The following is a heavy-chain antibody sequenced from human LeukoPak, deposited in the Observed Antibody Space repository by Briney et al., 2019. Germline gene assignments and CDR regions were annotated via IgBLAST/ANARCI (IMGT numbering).Heavy chain of an antibody. CDR1: GYTLTELS. D-gene: IGHD2-2*01. CDR3: ARVPISKIVVVPAAIVPDY. V-gene: IGHV1-46*01. Sequence: ASVKVSCKVSGYTLTELSMHWVRQAPGQVLEWMGLINPDGGNTNYAQNFQGRVTLTRDTSTSTVYMELRSLRSDDTAVYYCARVPISKIVVVPAAIVPDYWGQGTLVTVSS. J-gene: IGHJ4*02. CDR2: INPDGGNT.